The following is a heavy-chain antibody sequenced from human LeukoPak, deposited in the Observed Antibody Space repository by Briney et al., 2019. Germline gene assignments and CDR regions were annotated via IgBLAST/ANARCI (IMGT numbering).Heavy chain of an antibody. J-gene: IGHJ6*02. D-gene: IGHD3-10*01. CDR2: IYSGGST. CDR3: ARDHYGSGRYGMDV. V-gene: IGHV3-53*01. Sequence: GGSLRLSCAASGFTVSSNYMSWVRQAPGKGLEWVSVIYSGGSTYYADSVKGRFTISRDNAKNSLYLHMNSLRADDTAVYYCARDHYGSGRYGMDVWGQGTTVTVSS. CDR1: GFTVSSNY.